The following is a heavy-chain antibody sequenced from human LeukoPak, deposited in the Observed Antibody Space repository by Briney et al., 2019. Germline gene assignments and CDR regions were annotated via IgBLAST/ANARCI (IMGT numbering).Heavy chain of an antibody. V-gene: IGHV3-21*01. CDR1: RFTFSSYT. CDR2: ISGSSAYI. D-gene: IGHD5-18*01. CDR3: ARPLYSYGSGSKD. Sequence: PGGSLRLSCAASRFTFSSYTMNWVRQAPGKGLGWVASISGSSAYIYYADSMKGRFTISRDNSKNTLYLQMNSLRAEDTAVYYCARPLYSYGSGSKDWGQGTLVTVSS. J-gene: IGHJ4*02.